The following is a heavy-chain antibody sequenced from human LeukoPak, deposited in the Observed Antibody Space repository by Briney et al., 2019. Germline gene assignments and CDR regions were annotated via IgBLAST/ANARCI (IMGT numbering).Heavy chain of an antibody. CDR3: ASGRQLGY. V-gene: IGHV3-23*01. D-gene: IGHD6-13*01. Sequence: GGSLRLSCAGSGFTFSSYAMSWVRQAPGKGLEWVSGISASGESTYYADSVKGRFTISRDNARNSLYLQMNSLRAEDTAVYYCASGRQLGYWGQGTLVTVSS. CDR1: GFTFSSYA. J-gene: IGHJ4*02. CDR2: ISASGEST.